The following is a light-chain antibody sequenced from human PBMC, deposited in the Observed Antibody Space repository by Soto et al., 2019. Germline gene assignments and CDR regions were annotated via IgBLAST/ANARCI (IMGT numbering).Light chain of an antibody. V-gene: IGKV3-20*01. CDR2: GAS. CDR1: QSVSSSY. CDR3: QQYAGLPYT. J-gene: IGKJ2*01. Sequence: EIVLTQSPDTLSLSPGERATLSCRASQSVSSSYLAWYQQKPGQAPRLLIYGASSRATGIPDRFSGSGSGTDFTLTISRLEPEDFAVYYCQQYAGLPYTFGQGTKLEIK.